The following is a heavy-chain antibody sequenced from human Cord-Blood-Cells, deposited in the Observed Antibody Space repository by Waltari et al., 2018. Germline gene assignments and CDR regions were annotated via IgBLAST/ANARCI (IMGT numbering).Heavy chain of an antibody. J-gene: IGHJ4*02. D-gene: IGHD6-6*01. CDR3: AKEWGKNELAFDY. Sequence: QVQLVEAGGGVVQPGGSLGLSCAASGFTFSCYGLPWVRQAPGKGLEWVAFILYDGSNKYYADSVKGRFTISRDNSKNTLYLQMNSLRAEDTAVYYCAKEWGKNELAFDYWGQGTLVTVSS. CDR2: ILYDGSNK. V-gene: IGHV3-30*02. CDR1: GFTFSCYG.